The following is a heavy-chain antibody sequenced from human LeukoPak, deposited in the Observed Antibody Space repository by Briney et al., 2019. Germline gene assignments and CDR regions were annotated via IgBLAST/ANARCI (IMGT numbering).Heavy chain of an antibody. J-gene: IGHJ4*02. CDR1: GYTFTSYG. CDR2: ISAYNGNT. Sequence: ASVKVSCKASGYTFTSYGISWVRQAPGQGLEWMGWISAYNGNTNYAQKLQGRVTMTTDTSTSTAYMELRSLRSDDTAVYYCATSIVGATSAQFPLHPSFDYWGQGTLVTVSS. V-gene: IGHV1-18*01. CDR3: ATSIVGATSAQFPLHPSFDY. D-gene: IGHD1-26*01.